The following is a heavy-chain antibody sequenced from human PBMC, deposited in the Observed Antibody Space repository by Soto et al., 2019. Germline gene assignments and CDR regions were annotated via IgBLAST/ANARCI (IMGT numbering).Heavy chain of an antibody. CDR3: ARGRVVGSGSYYH. D-gene: IGHD3-10*01. Sequence: SETLSLTCTVSGGSVSSGSYYWSWIRQPPGKGLEWIGEINHSGSTNYNPSLKSRVTISVDTSKNQFSLKLSSVTAADTAVYYCARGRVVGSGSYYHWGQGTLVTVSS. V-gene: IGHV4-39*07. CDR1: GGSVSSGSYY. J-gene: IGHJ4*02. CDR2: INHSGST.